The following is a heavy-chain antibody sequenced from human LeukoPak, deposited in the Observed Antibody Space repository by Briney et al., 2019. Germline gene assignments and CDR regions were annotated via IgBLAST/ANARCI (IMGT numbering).Heavy chain of an antibody. CDR2: IIPIFGTA. CDR3: ARGDDYGDYWGLY. Sequence: ASVKIPCKASGDTFSSYAISWVRHAPGQGLEWMGGIIPIFGTANYAEKLQGRVTMTTDTSTSTAYMELRSLISDDAAVYYCARGDDYGDYWGLYWGQGTLVTVSS. J-gene: IGHJ4*02. V-gene: IGHV1-69*05. D-gene: IGHD4-17*01. CDR1: GDTFSSYA.